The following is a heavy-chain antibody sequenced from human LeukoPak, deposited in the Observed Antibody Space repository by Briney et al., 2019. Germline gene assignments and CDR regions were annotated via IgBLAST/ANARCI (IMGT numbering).Heavy chain of an antibody. J-gene: IGHJ4*02. V-gene: IGHV1-3*03. D-gene: IGHD1-26*01. CDR3: ARDAGGSSRFDY. CDR1: GYTFTSYA. Sequence: ASVKVSCKASGYTFTSYAMHWVRQAPGQRLEWMGWINAGNGNTKYSQEFQGRVTITRDTSASTAYMELSSLRSEDMAVYYCARDAGGSSRFDYWGQGTLVSVSS. CDR2: INAGNGNT.